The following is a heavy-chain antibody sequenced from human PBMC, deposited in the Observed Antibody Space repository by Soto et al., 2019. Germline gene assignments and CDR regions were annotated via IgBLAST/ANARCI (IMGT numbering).Heavy chain of an antibody. J-gene: IGHJ3*01. CDR2: IRHTTSAT. CDR3: ARDRGSSGMFELDV. D-gene: IGHD6-19*01. CDR1: QFPFDVYS. V-gene: IGHV3-48*02. Sequence: GGSLRLSCVASQFPFDVYSMHWVRQAPGKGLEWVSYIRHTTSATFYADAVKGRFTISRDNRKNSLFLQMNSLRDDDTGVYFCARDRGSSGMFELDVWGPGTLVTVSS.